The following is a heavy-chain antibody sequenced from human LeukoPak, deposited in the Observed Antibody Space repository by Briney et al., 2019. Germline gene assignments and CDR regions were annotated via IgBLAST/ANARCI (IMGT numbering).Heavy chain of an antibody. V-gene: IGHV3-23*01. CDR3: ARDVSGWYSTGFAY. CDR1: GFILSSCV. CDR2: ISGSGGDT. Sequence: GGSLRLSCAASGFILSSCVMSWVRQAPGKGLELVSVISGSGGDTYYADSVKGRFTVSRDNSKNTLFLQMNSLRAEDTAVYFCARDVSGWYSTGFAYWGQGTLVTVSS. D-gene: IGHD6-19*01. J-gene: IGHJ4*02.